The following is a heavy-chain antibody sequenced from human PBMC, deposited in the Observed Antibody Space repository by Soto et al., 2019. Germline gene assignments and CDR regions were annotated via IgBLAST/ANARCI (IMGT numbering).Heavy chain of an antibody. CDR3: ASLYPTMY. CDR2: ISYDGSNK. J-gene: IGHJ4*02. Sequence: QVQLVESGGGVVQPGRSLRLSCEASGFTFSSYAMHWVRQAPGKGLEWVAVISYDGSNKYYADSVKGRFTISRDNSKNTLYLQMNSLRAEDTAVYYCASLYPTMYWGQGTLVTVSS. CDR1: GFTFSSYA. V-gene: IGHV3-30-3*01.